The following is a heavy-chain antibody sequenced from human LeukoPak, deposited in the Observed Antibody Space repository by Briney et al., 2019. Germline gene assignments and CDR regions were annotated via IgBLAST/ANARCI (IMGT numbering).Heavy chain of an antibody. CDR3: AREAAAGTWFDP. CDR1: GYTFTSYG. J-gene: IGHJ5*02. V-gene: IGHV1-18*01. Sequence: ASVKVSCKASGYTFTSYGISWVRQAPGQGLEWMGWISVYNRNTNYAQKLQGRVTMTTDTSTSTAYMELRSLRSDDTAVYYCAREAAAGTWFDPWGQGTLVTVSS. CDR2: ISVYNRNT. D-gene: IGHD6-13*01.